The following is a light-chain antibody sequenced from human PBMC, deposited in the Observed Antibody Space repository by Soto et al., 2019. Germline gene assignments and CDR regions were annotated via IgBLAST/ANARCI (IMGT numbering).Light chain of an antibody. CDR3: QQYNNWPLT. Sequence: EIVMTQSSATLSVSPGEGATLSCRASHSIRSNLAWYQQKPGQAPRLLIYDASTRATDIPARFSGSGSGTEFTLTIGSLQSEDFAVYYCQQYNNWPLTFGGGTKVEIK. CDR2: DAS. V-gene: IGKV3-15*01. CDR1: HSIRSN. J-gene: IGKJ4*01.